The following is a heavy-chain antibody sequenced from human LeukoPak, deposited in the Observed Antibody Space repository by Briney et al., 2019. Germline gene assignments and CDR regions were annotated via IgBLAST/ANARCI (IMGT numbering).Heavy chain of an antibody. Sequence: GGSLRLSCAASGFTFSSYWMSWVRQAPGKGLEWVANTKPDGSQKYYVDSVKGRFTISRDNSKNTLYLQMNSLRAEDTAVYYCAKEGVAAPYAFDIWGQGTMVTVSS. D-gene: IGHD2-15*01. CDR3: AKEGVAAPYAFDI. J-gene: IGHJ3*02. CDR2: TKPDGSQK. CDR1: GFTFSSYW. V-gene: IGHV3-7*01.